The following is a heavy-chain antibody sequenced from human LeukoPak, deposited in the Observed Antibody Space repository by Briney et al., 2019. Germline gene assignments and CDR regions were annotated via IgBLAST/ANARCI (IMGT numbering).Heavy chain of an antibody. Sequence: SETLSLTRTVSGGSISSYYWSWIRQPPGKGLEWIGYISYSGNTNYSPSLKSRATISVDTSKNQFSLKLSSVTAADTAVYYCASLRADYGVYYFDSWGQGTLATVSS. CDR1: GGSISSYY. CDR3: ASLRADYGVYYFDS. CDR2: ISYSGNT. V-gene: IGHV4-59*01. D-gene: IGHD4-17*01. J-gene: IGHJ4*02.